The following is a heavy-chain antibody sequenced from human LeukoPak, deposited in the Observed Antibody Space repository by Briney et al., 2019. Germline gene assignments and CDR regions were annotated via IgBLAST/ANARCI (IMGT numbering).Heavy chain of an antibody. CDR2: ISSSSSYI. Sequence: GGSLRLSCAASGFTFSSYSMNWVRQAPGKGLEWVSYISSSSSYIYYADSVKGRFTISRDNAKNSLYLQMNSLRAEDTAVYYCASQYCGGDCYNYWGQGTLVTVSS. V-gene: IGHV3-21*01. CDR3: ASQYCGGDCYNY. D-gene: IGHD2-21*02. J-gene: IGHJ4*02. CDR1: GFTFSSYS.